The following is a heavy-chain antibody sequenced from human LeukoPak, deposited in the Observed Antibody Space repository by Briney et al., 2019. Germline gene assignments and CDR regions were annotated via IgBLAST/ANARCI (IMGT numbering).Heavy chain of an antibody. Sequence: PGGSLRLSCAASGFTFSNYNMNWVRQARGKGLEWVSSITSTSSYIYYADSVKGRFTISRDNAENSLYLQMNSLGAEDTAVYYCARDPYSGSYGDYYYYYMDVGGKGTTVTISS. CDR1: GFTFSNYN. D-gene: IGHD1-26*01. CDR3: ARDPYSGSYGDYYYYYMDV. J-gene: IGHJ6*03. CDR2: ITSTSSYI. V-gene: IGHV3-21*01.